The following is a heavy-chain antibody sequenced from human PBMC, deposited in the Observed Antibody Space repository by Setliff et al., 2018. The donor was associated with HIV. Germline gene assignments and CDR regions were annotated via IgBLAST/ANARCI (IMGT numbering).Heavy chain of an antibody. V-gene: IGHV4-34*01. CDR2: INHSGST. D-gene: IGHD4-17*01. Sequence: SETLSLTCAVYGGSFSGYYWSWIRQPPGKGLEWIGEINHSGSTNYNPSLQSRVTISLDTSNNQFSLKLTSVTAADTAMYYCASFFVTTVTNQDYWGQGTPVTVSS. CDR1: GGSFSGYY. CDR3: ASFFVTTVTNQDY. J-gene: IGHJ4*02.